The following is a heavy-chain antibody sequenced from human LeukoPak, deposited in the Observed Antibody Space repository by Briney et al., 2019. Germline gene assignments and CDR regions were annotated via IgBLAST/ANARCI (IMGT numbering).Heavy chain of an antibody. V-gene: IGHV3-20*01. D-gene: IGHD3-10*01. CDR3: ARDTTGETFDI. J-gene: IGHJ3*02. CDR1: GFTFDDYG. CDR2: INWNGGST. Sequence: PGGSLRLSCAASGFTFDDYGMSWVRQAPGKGLEWVSGINWNGGSTGYADSLKGRFTISIDNAKNSLYLQMNSLRTEDTALYHCARDTTGETFDIWGQGTMVTLSS.